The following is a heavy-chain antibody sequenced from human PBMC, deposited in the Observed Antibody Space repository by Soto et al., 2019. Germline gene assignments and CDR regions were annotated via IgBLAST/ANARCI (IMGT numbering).Heavy chain of an antibody. Sequence: ASGKVSCKASGYTFTSYAMHWVRQAPGQRLEWMGWINAGNGNTKYSQKFQGRVTITRDTSASTAYMELSSLRSEDTAVYYCARAFIAVAGREYYFDSWGQGTLVPVSP. V-gene: IGHV1-3*01. CDR1: GYTFTSYA. J-gene: IGHJ4*02. CDR3: ARAFIAVAGREYYFDS. CDR2: INAGNGNT. D-gene: IGHD6-19*01.